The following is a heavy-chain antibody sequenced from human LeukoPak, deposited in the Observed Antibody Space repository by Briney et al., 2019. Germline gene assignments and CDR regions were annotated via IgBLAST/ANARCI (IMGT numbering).Heavy chain of an antibody. J-gene: IGHJ4*02. CDR1: GFTFDDYA. CDR2: IWYDGSNK. V-gene: IGHV3-33*08. Sequence: PGRSLRLSCAASGFTFDDYAMHWVRQAPGKGLEWVAVIWYDGSNKYYADSVKGRFTISRDNSKNALYLQMNSLRAEDTAVYYCARDGSSSRSRRDFDYWGQGTLVTVSS. D-gene: IGHD6-6*01. CDR3: ARDGSSSRSRRDFDY.